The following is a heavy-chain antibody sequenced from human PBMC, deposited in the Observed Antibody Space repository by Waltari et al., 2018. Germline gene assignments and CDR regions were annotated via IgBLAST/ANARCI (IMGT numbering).Heavy chain of an antibody. CDR3: ARESGTYYDAFDM. V-gene: IGHV3-74*03. D-gene: IGHD1-26*01. CDR1: GFPFSSHW. CDR2: TNKDGSTT. Sequence: EVQLMETGGGLVQPGGSLRLSCAGSGFPFSSHWMNWVRQVPGKGLVWVSRTNKDGSTTTYAASVKGRFTISRDNAKNTLYLQMNSLRVEDTAVYFCARESGTYYDAFDMWGLGTMVTVSS. J-gene: IGHJ3*02.